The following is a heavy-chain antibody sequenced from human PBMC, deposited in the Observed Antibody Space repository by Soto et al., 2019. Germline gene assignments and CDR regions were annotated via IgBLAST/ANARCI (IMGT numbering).Heavy chain of an antibody. Sequence: SGGSLRLSCAASGFTFTTYAMHWVRQAPGKGRDWVAVASYDGNNEYYADSVRGRFTISRDNSRNTLYLQMNSLRAEDTAVYYCAKAPDYSNYWGSYYYGMDVWGQGTTVTVSS. CDR3: AKAPDYSNYWGSYYYGMDV. CDR1: GFTFTTYA. CDR2: ASYDGNNE. J-gene: IGHJ6*02. V-gene: IGHV3-30*18. D-gene: IGHD4-4*01.